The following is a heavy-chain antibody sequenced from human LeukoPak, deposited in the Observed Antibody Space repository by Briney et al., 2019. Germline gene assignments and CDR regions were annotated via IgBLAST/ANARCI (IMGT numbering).Heavy chain of an antibody. D-gene: IGHD1-26*01. CDR3: ARDGTGGATAGFDS. CDR1: GYTFFNYG. V-gene: IGHV1-18*01. J-gene: IGHJ4*02. CDR2: ISAYSGDT. Sequence: GASVKVSCRASGYTFFNYGISWVRQAPGQGLEWMGWISAYSGDTTYAPKFQGRVSMTTDTSTNTAFMELRSLTSYDTAVYYCARDGTGGATAGFDSWGQGTLVTVSS.